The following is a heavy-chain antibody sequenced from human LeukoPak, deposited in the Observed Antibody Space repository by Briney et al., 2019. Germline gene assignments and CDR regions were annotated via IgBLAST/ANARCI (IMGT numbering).Heavy chain of an antibody. CDR3: ARDFSPDAFDI. CDR2: ISSSSSTL. V-gene: IGHV3-48*01. Sequence: GGSLRLSCAASGFTFSSYSMNWVRQAPGKGLEWVSYISSSSSTLYYADSVKGRFTISRDNAKNSLYLQMNSLRAEDTAVYYCARDFSPDAFDIWGQGTMVTVSS. CDR1: GFTFSSYS. J-gene: IGHJ3*02.